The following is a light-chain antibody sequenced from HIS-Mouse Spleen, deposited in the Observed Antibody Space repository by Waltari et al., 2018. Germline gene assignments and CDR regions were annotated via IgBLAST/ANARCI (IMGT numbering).Light chain of an antibody. CDR1: LSVLYSSNNKNY. J-gene: IGKJ4*01. V-gene: IGKV4-1*01. CDR2: WAS. CDR3: QQYYSTPRT. Sequence: DILMTQSPDSLPVSLGERATINCTSSLSVLYSSNNKNYLAWYQQKPGQTPKLLIYWASTRESGVPYRFSGSGSGTDFTLAISSLQAEDVAVYYCQQYYSTPRTFGGGTKVEIK.